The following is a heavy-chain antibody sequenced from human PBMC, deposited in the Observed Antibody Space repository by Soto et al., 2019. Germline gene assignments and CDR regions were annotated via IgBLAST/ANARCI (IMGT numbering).Heavy chain of an antibody. CDR1: GVSISSGGYS. D-gene: IGHD4-17*01. Sequence: SETLSLTCAVSGVSISSGGYSWSWIRQPPGKGLEWIGYIYHSGSTYYNPSLKSRVTISVDRSKNQFSLKLSSVTAADTAVYDCAREGYGDYRTFDYWGQGTLVTVSS. J-gene: IGHJ4*02. V-gene: IGHV4-30-2*01. CDR2: IYHSGST. CDR3: AREGYGDYRTFDY.